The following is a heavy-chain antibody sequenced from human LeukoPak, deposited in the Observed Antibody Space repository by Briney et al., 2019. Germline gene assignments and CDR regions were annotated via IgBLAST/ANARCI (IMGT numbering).Heavy chain of an antibody. CDR3: ARDKEGAFDI. V-gene: IGHV4-31*03. Sequence: PSETLSLTCTVSGGSISSGGYYWSWIRQHPGKGLEWIGYIYYSGSTYYNPSLKSRVTISVDTSKNQFSLKLSSVTAADTAVYYCARDKEGAFDIWGQGTMVTVSS. CDR2: IYYSGST. J-gene: IGHJ3*02. CDR1: GGSISSGGYY.